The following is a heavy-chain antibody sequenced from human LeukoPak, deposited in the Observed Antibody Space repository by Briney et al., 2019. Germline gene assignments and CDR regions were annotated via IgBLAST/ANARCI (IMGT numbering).Heavy chain of an antibody. CDR3: AREGNGYTTRRAFDI. D-gene: IGHD5-24*01. J-gene: IGHJ3*02. V-gene: IGHV4-59*01. CDR2: IYYSGST. CDR1: GGSINSYY. Sequence: SETLSLTCTVSGGSINSYYWSWIRQPPGKGLEWIGYIYYSGSTNYNPSLKSRVTISVDTSKNQFSLKLSSVTAADTAVYYCAREGNGYTTRRAFDIWGQGTMVTVSS.